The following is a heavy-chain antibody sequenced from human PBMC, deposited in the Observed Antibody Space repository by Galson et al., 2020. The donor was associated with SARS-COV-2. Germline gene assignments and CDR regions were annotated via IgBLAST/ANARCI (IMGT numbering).Heavy chain of an antibody. CDR2: INPNSGGT. J-gene: IGHJ4*02. CDR3: ARDREIFTWGIAVAGSGY. Sequence: ASVKVSCKASGYTFTGYYMHWVRQAPGQGLEWMGWINPNSGGTNYAQKFQGRVTMTRDTSISTAYMELSRLRSDDTAVYYCARDREIFTWGIAVAGSGYWGQGTLVTVSS. V-gene: IGHV1-2*02. D-gene: IGHD6-19*01. CDR1: GYTFTGYY.